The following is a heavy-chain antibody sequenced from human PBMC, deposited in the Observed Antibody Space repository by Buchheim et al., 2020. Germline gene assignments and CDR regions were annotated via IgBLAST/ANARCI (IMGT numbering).Heavy chain of an antibody. CDR2: IYDSGST. D-gene: IGHD2-15*01. J-gene: IGHJ4*02. CDR1: GASISGYY. V-gene: IGHV4-59*01. CDR3: ARDRGRYCSGGSCSEFDY. Sequence: QVQLQESGPGLVKPSETLSLTCTVSGASISGYYWSWIRQPPGKGLEWIGYIYDSGSTSYNPSLKSRVTISVDTSKNPFSLKLSYVTAADTAVYYCARDRGRYCSGGSCSEFDYWGQGTL.